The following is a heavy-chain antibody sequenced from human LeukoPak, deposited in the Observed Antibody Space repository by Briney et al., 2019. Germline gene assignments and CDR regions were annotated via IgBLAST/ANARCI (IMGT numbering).Heavy chain of an antibody. D-gene: IGHD6-13*01. Sequence: ASVRVSCKPSGYTYTHYDINWVGQATGQGLEWLGWINPNSGNTGYAQKFTGRVTMTRNTDISTAYMELSRLTSEDTAVYYCARWGRLAAAGIRGMDVGGQGTTVTVSS. V-gene: IGHV1-8*01. J-gene: IGHJ6*02. CDR1: GYTYTHYD. CDR3: ARWGRLAAAGIRGMDV. CDR2: INPNSGNT.